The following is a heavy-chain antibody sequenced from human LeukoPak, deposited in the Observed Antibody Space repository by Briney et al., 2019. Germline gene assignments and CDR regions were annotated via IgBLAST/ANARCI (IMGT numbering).Heavy chain of an antibody. V-gene: IGHV3-74*01. CDR3: AKSKSPYPMDYIFDF. CDR2: INSDGSGT. CDR1: GFTFSSYW. D-gene: IGHD4-11*01. J-gene: IGHJ4*02. Sequence: GGSLRLSCAASGFTFSSYWMHWVRQAPGKGLVWVSRINSDGSGTSYADSVKGRFTISRDNSKNTLYVQMNSLRTDDAAVYYCAKSKSPYPMDYIFDFWGQGTLVTVSS.